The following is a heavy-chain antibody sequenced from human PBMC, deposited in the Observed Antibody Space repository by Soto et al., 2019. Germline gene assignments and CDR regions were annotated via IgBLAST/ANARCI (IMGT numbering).Heavy chain of an antibody. CDR2: VHYSGRT. V-gene: IGHV4-39*01. Sequence: QLQLQESGPGLVKPSETLSLTCTASGGSISSSHYYWAWIRQPPGKGLEWIGSVHYSGRTSYKPSLESRVTMSIDTSENQFSLKLSSVTAADTAVYYCARYGAMVNGEKSDSWGQGTLVTVSS. D-gene: IGHD5-18*01. CDR3: ARYGAMVNGEKSDS. J-gene: IGHJ4*02. CDR1: GGSISSSHYY.